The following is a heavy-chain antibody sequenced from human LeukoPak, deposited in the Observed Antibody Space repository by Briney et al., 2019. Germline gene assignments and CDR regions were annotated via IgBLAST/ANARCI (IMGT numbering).Heavy chain of an antibody. CDR2: ISYDGSNK. J-gene: IGHJ4*02. V-gene: IGHV3-30-3*01. CDR1: GFTFSSYA. D-gene: IGHD6-19*01. Sequence: GGSLRLSCAASGFTFSSYAMHWVRQAPGKGLEWVAVISYDGSNKYYADSVKGRFTISRDNSKNTLYLQMNSLRAEDTAVYYCAKVPKDSAVAGTFDYWGQGTLVTVSS. CDR3: AKVPKDSAVAGTFDY.